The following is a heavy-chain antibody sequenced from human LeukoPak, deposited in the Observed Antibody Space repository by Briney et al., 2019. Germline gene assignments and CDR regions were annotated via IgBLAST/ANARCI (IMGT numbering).Heavy chain of an antibody. CDR1: CGFFSDYY. CDR3: ARGDLRGDY. V-gene: IGHV4-34*01. D-gene: IGHD3-10*01. J-gene: IGHJ4*02. CDR2: INHSGST. Sequence: PETLSRTCSVYCGFFSDYYCSWIRQPPGKGLEWIGEINHSGSTNYSPSLKSRVTISVDTSKNQFSLKLTSVTAADTAVYYCARGDLRGDYWGQGVLVTVSS.